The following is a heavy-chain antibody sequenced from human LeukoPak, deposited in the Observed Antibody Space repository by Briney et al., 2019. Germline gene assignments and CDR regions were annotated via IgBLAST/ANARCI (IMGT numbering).Heavy chain of an antibody. CDR3: ARDCGGDCYPKPYYYGMDV. D-gene: IGHD2-21*02. Sequence: ASVKVSCKASGYTFTSYGISWVRQAPGQGLEWMGWISAYNGNTNYAQKLQGRVTMTTDTSTSTAYMEPRSLRSDDTAVYYCARDCGGDCYPKPYYYGMDVWGQGTTVTVSS. J-gene: IGHJ6*02. V-gene: IGHV1-18*01. CDR2: ISAYNGNT. CDR1: GYTFTSYG.